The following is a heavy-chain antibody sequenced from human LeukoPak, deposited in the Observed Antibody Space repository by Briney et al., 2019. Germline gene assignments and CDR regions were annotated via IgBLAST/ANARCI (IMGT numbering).Heavy chain of an antibody. J-gene: IGHJ6*03. D-gene: IGHD2-2*01. V-gene: IGHV1-69*05. CDR2: IIPIFGTA. CDR1: GGTFSSYA. CDR3: AKANRVVPASIPRRAYYYYYYMDL. Sequence: SVKVSCKASGGTFSSYAISWVRQAPGQGLEWMGGIIPIFGTANYAQKFQGRVTITTDESTSTAYMELSSLRSEDTAVYYCAKANRVVPASIPRRAYYYYYYMDLLGKGTTVTVSS.